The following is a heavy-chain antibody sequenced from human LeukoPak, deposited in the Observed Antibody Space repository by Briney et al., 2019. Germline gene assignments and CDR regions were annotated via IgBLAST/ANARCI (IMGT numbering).Heavy chain of an antibody. J-gene: IGHJ6*02. CDR3: AKHMIATNTCSFFGLDV. V-gene: IGHV3-9*01. CDR2: INWNGGVT. Sequence: GGSLRLSCAATGFTFKDYGMHWVRQPPGKGLEWVSSINWNGGVTDYADSVKGRFTISRDNAKNSLYLQLSSLRPEDTALYYCAKHMIATNTCSFFGLDVWGRGTTVTVSS. CDR1: GFTFKDYG. D-gene: IGHD1-26*01.